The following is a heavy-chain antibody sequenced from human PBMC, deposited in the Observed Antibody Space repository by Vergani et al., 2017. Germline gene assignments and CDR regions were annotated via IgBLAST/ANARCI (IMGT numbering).Heavy chain of an antibody. Sequence: QVQLQESGPGLVKPSQTLSLTCTVSGGSISSGGYYWSWIRQHPGKGLEWIGYIYYSGSTYSNPSLKSRVTISVDTSKNQFSLKLSSVTAADTAVYYCARQAVGLWAIHFDYWGQGTLVTVSS. J-gene: IGHJ4*02. V-gene: IGHV4-31*03. CDR2: IYYSGST. CDR1: GGSISSGGYY. D-gene: IGHD3-16*01. CDR3: ARQAVGLWAIHFDY.